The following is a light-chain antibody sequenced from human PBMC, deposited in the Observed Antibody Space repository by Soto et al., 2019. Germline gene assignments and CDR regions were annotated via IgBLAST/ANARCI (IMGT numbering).Light chain of an antibody. CDR1: QSISNY. J-gene: IGKJ4*01. Sequence: DIQMTQSPSSLSASVGDRGTITCRASQSISNYLNWYQQKPGKAPKLLIYTSSSLPSGVPSRFSCRGSGTDFTLTISILQPEDFASYYCQQSYKTPLTFGGGTKVEI. CDR2: TSS. CDR3: QQSYKTPLT. V-gene: IGKV1-39*01.